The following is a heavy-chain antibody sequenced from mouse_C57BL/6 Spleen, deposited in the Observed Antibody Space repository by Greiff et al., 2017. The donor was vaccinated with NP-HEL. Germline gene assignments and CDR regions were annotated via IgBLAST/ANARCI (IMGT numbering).Heavy chain of an antibody. J-gene: IGHJ3*01. CDR3: ARSVYDYDEATWFAD. CDR2: IDPNSGGT. CDR1: GYTFNSYW. D-gene: IGHD2-4*01. Sequence: VQLQQPGAELVKPGASVKLSCKASGYTFNSYWMHWVKQRPGRGLEWIGRIDPNSGGTKYNEKFKSKATLTVDKPSSAAYLQLSILTSGDSAVYYCARSVYDYDEATWFADWGQGTLVTVSA. V-gene: IGHV1-72*01.